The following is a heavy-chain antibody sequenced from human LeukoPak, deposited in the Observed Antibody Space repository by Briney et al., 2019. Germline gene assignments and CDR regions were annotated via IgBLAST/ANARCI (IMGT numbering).Heavy chain of an antibody. CDR3: ARVRTPTYYYDSSGYYY. V-gene: IGHV1-46*01. D-gene: IGHD3-22*01. CDR2: INPSGGST. J-gene: IGHJ4*02. CDR1: GYTFTSYY. Sequence: ASVKVSCKASGYTFTSYYMHWVRQAPGQGLEWMGIINPSGGSTSYAQKFQGRVTMTRDMSTSTAYMELRSLRSDDTAVYYCARVRTPTYYYDSSGYYYWGQGTLVTVSS.